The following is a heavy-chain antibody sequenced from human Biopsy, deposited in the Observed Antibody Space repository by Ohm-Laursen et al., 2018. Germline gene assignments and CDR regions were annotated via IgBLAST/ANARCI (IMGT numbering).Heavy chain of an antibody. CDR3: ARSMLGASTGDDAFDV. V-gene: IGHV1-69*06. CDR2: FIPMFNTG. J-gene: IGHJ3*01. D-gene: IGHD1-26*01. Sequence: SSVKVSCEASGGTFSNSAINWVRQAPGQGLEWMGGFIPMFNTGKDAQNFQGRVTMTADKSTNTVYMELTSLRSDDTAMYYCARSMLGASTGDDAFDVWGQGTFVIVSS. CDR1: GGTFSNSA.